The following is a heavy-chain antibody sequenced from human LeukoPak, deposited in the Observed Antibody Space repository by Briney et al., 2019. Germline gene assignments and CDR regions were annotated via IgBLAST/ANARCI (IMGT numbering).Heavy chain of an antibody. D-gene: IGHD1-1*01. Sequence: SETLSPTCTVSGGSIDGYYWSWIRQPPGKELEWIGNIYYGGSTNYNPSLKSRVTISGDTSRNHFSLSLSSVTAADTAVYYCARRRRSNWAFDSWGQGTLVTVSS. CDR2: IYYGGST. J-gene: IGHJ4*02. CDR3: ARRRRSNWAFDS. V-gene: IGHV4-59*08. CDR1: GGSIDGYY.